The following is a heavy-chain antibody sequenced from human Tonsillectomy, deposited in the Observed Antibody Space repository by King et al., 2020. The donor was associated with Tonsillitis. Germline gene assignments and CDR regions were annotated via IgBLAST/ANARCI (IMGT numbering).Heavy chain of an antibody. CDR3: TTEVWFGELLRDY. D-gene: IGHD3-10*01. J-gene: IGHJ4*02. CDR1: GFTFSNDW. Sequence: VQLVESGGGLVKPGGSLRLSCAASGFTFSNDWMSWVRQAPGKGLEWVGRIKSKTDAGTTDYAAPVKGTFTISRDESENTLYLQMNSLNTEDTAVYFCTTEVWFGELLRDYWGQGTLVTVSS. V-gene: IGHV3-15*01. CDR2: IKSKTDAGTT.